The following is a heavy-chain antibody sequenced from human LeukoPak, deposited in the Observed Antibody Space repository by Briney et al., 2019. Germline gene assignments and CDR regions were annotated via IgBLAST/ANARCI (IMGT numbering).Heavy chain of an antibody. CDR1: GFTFSSYG. D-gene: IGHD1-26*01. V-gene: IGHV3-30*02. J-gene: IGHJ4*02. CDR3: ARSGGYSGSYYFDY. CDR2: IRYDGSNK. Sequence: GGSLRLSCAASGFTFSSYGMHWVRQAPGKGLEWVAFIRYDGSNKYYGDSVKGRFTISRDNSKNTLYLQMNSLRSEDTAVYYCARSGGYSGSYYFDYWGQGTLVTVSS.